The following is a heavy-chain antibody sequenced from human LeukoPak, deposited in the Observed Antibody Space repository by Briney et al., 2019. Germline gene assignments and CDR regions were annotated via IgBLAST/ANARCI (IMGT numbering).Heavy chain of an antibody. Sequence: PSETLSLTCAVYGGSFSGYYWSWIRQPPGKGLEWIGEINHSGSTNYNPSLKSRVTISVDTSKNQFSLKLSSVTAADTAVYYCARGKGEETTVTQPNWFDPWGQGTLVTVSS. CDR3: ARGKGEETTVTQPNWFDP. CDR1: GGSFSGYY. V-gene: IGHV4-34*01. CDR2: INHSGST. D-gene: IGHD4-11*01. J-gene: IGHJ5*02.